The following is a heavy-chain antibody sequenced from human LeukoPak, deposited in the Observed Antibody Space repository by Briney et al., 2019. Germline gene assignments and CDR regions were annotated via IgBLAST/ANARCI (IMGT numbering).Heavy chain of an antibody. J-gene: IGHJ5*02. D-gene: IGHD2-2*01. CDR2: INPNSGGT. CDR3: ARDREPGTYCSSTSCYAYNWFDP. V-gene: IGHV1-2*02. Sequence: GASVKVSCKASGYTFTGYYMHWVRQAPGQGLEWMGWINPNSGGTNYAQKFQGRVTMTRDTSISTAYMELSRLRSDDTAVYYCARDREPGTYCSSTSCYAYNWFDPWGQGTLVTVSS. CDR1: GYTFTGYY.